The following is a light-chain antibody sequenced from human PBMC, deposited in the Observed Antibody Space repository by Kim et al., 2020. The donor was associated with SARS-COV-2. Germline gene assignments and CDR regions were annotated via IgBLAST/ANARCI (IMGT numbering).Light chain of an antibody. CDR2: AAS. V-gene: IGKV1-16*01. CDR1: QDISFY. J-gene: IGKJ5*01. Sequence: DIQMTQSPSSLSAYVGDRVSITCRASQDISFYLAWFQQKAGKAPKLLIYAASTLQSGVPSRFSGSGSGTDFSLTISRLQPEDFASYYCQQYDRYPITFGQGTRLEIK. CDR3: QQYDRYPIT.